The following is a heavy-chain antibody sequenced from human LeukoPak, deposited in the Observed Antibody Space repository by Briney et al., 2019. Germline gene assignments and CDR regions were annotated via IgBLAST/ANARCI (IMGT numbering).Heavy chain of an antibody. V-gene: IGHV3-7*03. CDR3: ARGGCLDD. Sequence: GGALRLSSVDSGFSFSSYWMNWARAGPGKGREGGASINHEGNVNCYVNSGKGRFTTSKDNAKNSLYLEMTNLRAEDKAVYFDARGGCLDDWGQGATVTVSS. J-gene: IGHJ6*02. D-gene: IGHD3-16*01. CDR1: GFSFSSYW. CDR2: INHEGNVN.